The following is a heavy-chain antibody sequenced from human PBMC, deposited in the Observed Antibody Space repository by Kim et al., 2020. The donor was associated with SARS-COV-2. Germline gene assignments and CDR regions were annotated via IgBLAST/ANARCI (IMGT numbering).Heavy chain of an antibody. CDR3: ARDGTFSRRAQERITMVRGVIDGMGV. Sequence: ASVKVSCKASGYTFTGYYMHWVRQAPGQGLEWMGWINPNSGGTNYAQKFQGRVTMTRDTSISTAYMELSRLRSDDTAVYYCARDGTFSRRAQERITMVRGVIDGMGVWGQENTLTLPS. D-gene: IGHD3-10*01. J-gene: IGHJ6*02. V-gene: IGHV1-2*02. CDR2: INPNSGGT. CDR1: GYTFTGYY.